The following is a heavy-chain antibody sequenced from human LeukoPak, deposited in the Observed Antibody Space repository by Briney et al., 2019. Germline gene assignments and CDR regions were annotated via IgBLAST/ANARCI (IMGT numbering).Heavy chain of an antibody. CDR2: VSNDGRNK. V-gene: IGHV3-30*03. CDR1: GFTFSTFG. CDR3: VRRNY. J-gene: IGHJ4*02. Sequence: GGSLRLSCAASGFTFSTFGMHWVRQAPGKGLEWVAVVSNDGRNKYYADSVKGRFTISRDTSKNTLYLQMNSLRAEDTAVYYCVRRNYWGQGTLVTVSS.